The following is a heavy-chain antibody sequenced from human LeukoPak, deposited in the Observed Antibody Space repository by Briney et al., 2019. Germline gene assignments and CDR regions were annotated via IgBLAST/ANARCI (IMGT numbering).Heavy chain of an antibody. Sequence: PGGSLKLSCAASGFTFGDYAMSWVRQAPGKGLEWISIISWNSGRRTYADSVKGRFTISRDNAKNSLYLQMNSLTPEDTALYYCAKDKNPGGTSFDYWGQGTLVTVSS. V-gene: IGHV3-9*01. CDR1: GFTFGDYA. CDR2: ISWNSGRR. CDR3: AKDKNPGGTSFDY. J-gene: IGHJ4*02. D-gene: IGHD4-23*01.